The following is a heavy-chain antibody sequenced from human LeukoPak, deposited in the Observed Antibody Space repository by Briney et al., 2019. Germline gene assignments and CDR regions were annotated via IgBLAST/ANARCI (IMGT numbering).Heavy chain of an antibody. CDR1: GGSISSGTYY. V-gene: IGHV4-39*07. CDR2: IYHSGST. D-gene: IGHD2-8*01. CDR3: GQTSMLYYYMDV. J-gene: IGHJ6*03. Sequence: SETLSLTCTVSGGSISSGTYYWGWIRQPPGKGLEWIGSIYHSGSTYYNPSLKSRVTISVDTSKNQFSLRLSSLTAADTAVYYCGQTSMLYYYMDVWGKGTTVTVSS.